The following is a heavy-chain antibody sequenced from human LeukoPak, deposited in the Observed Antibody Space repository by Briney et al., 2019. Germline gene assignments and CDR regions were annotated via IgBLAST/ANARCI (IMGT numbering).Heavy chain of an antibody. Sequence: ASVKVSCKASGGTFSSYAISWVRQAPGQGLEWMGGIIPIFGTANYAQKFQGRVTITADESTSTAYMELRSLRSDDTAVYYCARVWVKMTTRWFDPWGQGTLVTVSS. CDR2: IIPIFGTA. D-gene: IGHD5-24*01. CDR3: ARVWVKMTTRWFDP. CDR1: GGTFSSYA. V-gene: IGHV1-69*13. J-gene: IGHJ5*02.